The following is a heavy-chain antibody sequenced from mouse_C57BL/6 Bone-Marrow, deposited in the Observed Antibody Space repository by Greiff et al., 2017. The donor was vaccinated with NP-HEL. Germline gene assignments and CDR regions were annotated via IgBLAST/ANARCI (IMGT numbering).Heavy chain of an antibody. J-gene: IGHJ1*03. V-gene: IGHV1-82*01. CDR3: ARGGVYYYGSSYEYFDV. Sequence: QVQLQQSGPELVKPGASVKISCKASGYAFSSSWMNWVKQRPGKGLEWIGRIYPGDGDTNYNGKFKGKATLTADKSSSTAYMQLSSLTSEDSAVYFCARGGVYYYGSSYEYFDVWGTGTTGTVSS. CDR2: IYPGDGDT. CDR1: GYAFSSSW. D-gene: IGHD1-1*01.